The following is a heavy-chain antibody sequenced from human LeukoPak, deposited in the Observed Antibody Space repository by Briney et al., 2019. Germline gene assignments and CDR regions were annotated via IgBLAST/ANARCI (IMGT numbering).Heavy chain of an antibody. V-gene: IGHV3-11*01. Sequence: PGGSLRLSCAASGFTFSDYYMSWMRQAPGKGLEWVSYISSSGSTIYYADSAKRRFTISRDNAKNSLYLQMNSLRAEHTAVYYCARDRGGGYDFWSGPTQGYFDYWGQGTLVTVSS. D-gene: IGHD3-3*01. J-gene: IGHJ4*02. CDR3: ARDRGGGYDFWSGPTQGYFDY. CDR2: ISSSGSTI. CDR1: GFTFSDYY.